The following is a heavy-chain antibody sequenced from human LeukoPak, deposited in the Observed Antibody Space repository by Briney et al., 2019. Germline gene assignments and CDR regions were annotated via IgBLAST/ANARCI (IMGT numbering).Heavy chain of an antibody. Sequence: PGGSLRLSCAASGFTVSSNYMSWVRQAPGKGLEWVSVIYSGGSTCYADSVKGRFTISRDNSKNTLYLQMNSLRAEDTAVYYCARGWLVVPAARVAFDIWGQGTMVTVSS. D-gene: IGHD2-2*01. CDR2: IYSGGST. V-gene: IGHV3-66*01. CDR3: ARGWLVVPAARVAFDI. J-gene: IGHJ3*02. CDR1: GFTVSSNY.